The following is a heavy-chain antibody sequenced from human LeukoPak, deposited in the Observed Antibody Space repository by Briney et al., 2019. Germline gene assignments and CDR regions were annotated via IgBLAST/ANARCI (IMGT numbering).Heavy chain of an antibody. CDR2: ISYDGSNK. CDR3: AKEASEGVTVPLDH. J-gene: IGHJ4*02. Sequence: PGGSLRLSCAASGFTFSSYGMHWVRQAPGKGLEWVAVISYDGSNKYYADSVKGRFTISRDNSKNTLYLQMNSLRADDTAVYYCAKEASEGVTVPLDHRGQGTLVTVSS. V-gene: IGHV3-30*18. D-gene: IGHD2-21*02. CDR1: GFTFSSYG.